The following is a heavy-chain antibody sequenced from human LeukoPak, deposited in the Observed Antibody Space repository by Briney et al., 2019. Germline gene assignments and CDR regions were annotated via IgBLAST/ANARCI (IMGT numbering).Heavy chain of an antibody. CDR3: AVIPPGYCTNCVCHNGMDV. J-gene: IGHJ6*02. V-gene: IGHV1-2*02. Sequence: GASVKVSCKASGYSFTCCYMHWVRQAPGQGKEWVGWVKPNTGATNYAQKFHATVTMTRHTSISTPYMELTRLRSDDTAVYYCAVIPPGYCTNCVCHNGMDVWGQGTTVTVSS. CDR2: VKPNTGAT. D-gene: IGHD2-8*01. CDR1: GYSFTCCY.